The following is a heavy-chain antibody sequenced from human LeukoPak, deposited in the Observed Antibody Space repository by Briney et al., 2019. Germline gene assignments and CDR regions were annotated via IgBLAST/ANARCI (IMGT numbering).Heavy chain of an antibody. CDR1: GGSFSGSY. V-gene: IGHV4-39*07. CDR2: VSYSGST. D-gene: IGHD1-26*01. J-gene: IGHJ4*02. CDR3: ARDNVVDATSGIDY. Sequence: PSETLSLTCSVSGGSFSGSYWGWIRQPPGKGLEWIGSVSYSGSTYYNPSLKSRVTISLDTSKNQFSLKLTSMTAADTAVYFCARDNVVDATSGIDYWGQGTLVTVSS.